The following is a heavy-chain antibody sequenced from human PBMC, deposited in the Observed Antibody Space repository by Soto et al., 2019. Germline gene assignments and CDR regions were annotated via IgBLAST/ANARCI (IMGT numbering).Heavy chain of an antibody. D-gene: IGHD3-9*01. CDR2: INAGNGNT. J-gene: IGHJ6*02. CDR3: AREGTELRYFDWLLSAGYGMDV. V-gene: IGHV1-3*01. CDR1: GYTFTSYA. Sequence: GASVKVSCKASGYTFTSYAMHWVRQAPGQRLEWMGWINAGNGNTKYSQKFQGRVTITRDTSASTAYMELSSLRSEDTAVYYCAREGTELRYFDWLLSAGYGMDVWGQGTTVTVSS.